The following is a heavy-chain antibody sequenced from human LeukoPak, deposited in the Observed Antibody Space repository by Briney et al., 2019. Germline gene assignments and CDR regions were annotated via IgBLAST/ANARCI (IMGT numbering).Heavy chain of an antibody. V-gene: IGHV4-38-2*02. D-gene: IGHD3-22*01. CDR2: IFYIGTT. CDR3: ASSAYFYDSVGYLYY. J-gene: IGHJ4*02. CDR1: GYSIKDGYY. Sequence: SETLSLTCSVSGYSIKDGYYWGWIRQSPGKGLEWIGSIFYIGTTYYSSSLRSRVTLSRDSSKNQFSVKLTSLTAADTAVYYCASSAYFYDSVGYLYYWGQGTLVTVSS.